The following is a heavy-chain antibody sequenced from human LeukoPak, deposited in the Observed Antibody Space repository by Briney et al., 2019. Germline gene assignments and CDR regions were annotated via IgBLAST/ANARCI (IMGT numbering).Heavy chain of an antibody. D-gene: IGHD1-7*01. CDR1: GFIFRSYW. CDR3: ARDGITCTRDY. Sequence: PGVSLRLSCAASGFIFRSYWMVWVRQAPGKGLEWVASIDEHGFKTYYAASVTGRFTISKDTAKNSLDLQMNSLRAEDTAVYYCARDGITCTRDYWGQGALVTVSS. V-gene: IGHV3-7*01. J-gene: IGHJ4*02. CDR2: IDEHGFKT.